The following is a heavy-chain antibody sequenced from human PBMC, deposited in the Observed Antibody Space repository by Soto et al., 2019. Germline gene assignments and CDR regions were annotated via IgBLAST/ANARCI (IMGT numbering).Heavy chain of an antibody. D-gene: IGHD5-18*01. V-gene: IGHV4-34*01. CDR1: GGSFSGYY. CDR3: AVEEDTAMVRFYC. Sequence: SETLSLTCAVYGGSFSGYYWSWIRQPPGKGLEWIGEINHSGSTNYNPSLKSRVTISVDTSKNQFSLKLSSVTAADTAVYYCAVEEDTAMVRFYCWGQGTLVTVSS. CDR2: INHSGST. J-gene: IGHJ4*02.